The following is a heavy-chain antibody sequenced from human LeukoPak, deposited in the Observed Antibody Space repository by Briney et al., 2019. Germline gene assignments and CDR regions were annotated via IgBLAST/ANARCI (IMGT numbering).Heavy chain of an antibody. Sequence: NPSETLSLTCTVSGGSITSYYWSWIRQPPGKGLEWIGYIYYSGSTDYNPSLKGRVTISVATSKTQFSLKLTSVTAADTAVYYCARSFCSSTSCYSDYWGQGTLVTVSS. CDR2: IYYSGST. CDR1: GGSITSYY. D-gene: IGHD2-2*01. CDR3: ARSFCSSTSCYSDY. V-gene: IGHV4-59*08. J-gene: IGHJ4*02.